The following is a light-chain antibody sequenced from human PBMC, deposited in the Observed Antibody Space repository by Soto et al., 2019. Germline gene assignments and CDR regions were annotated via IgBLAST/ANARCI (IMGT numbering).Light chain of an antibody. Sequence: EIVLTQSPGTLSLSPGERATLSCRASQSVSSSFLAWYQQKPGQAPRLLIYGASSRAAGIPDRFSGSGSGTDFTLTISRLEPEDFAVYYCQQYGSSRDTFGQGTKV. CDR2: GAS. J-gene: IGKJ2*01. CDR3: QQYGSSRDT. CDR1: QSVSSSF. V-gene: IGKV3-20*01.